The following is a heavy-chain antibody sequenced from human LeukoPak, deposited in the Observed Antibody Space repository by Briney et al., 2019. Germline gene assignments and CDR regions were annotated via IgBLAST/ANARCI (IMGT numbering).Heavy chain of an antibody. CDR1: GFTFSTYW. Sequence: GGSLRLSCAASGFTFSTYWMGWVRQAPGKGLEWVVNIKQDGSEKYSVDSVKGRFTISRDNAKNSLCLQMNSLRAEDTAMYYCARYYGGRYDYWGQGTLVTVSS. CDR3: ARYYGGRYDY. D-gene: IGHD4-23*01. V-gene: IGHV3-7*01. J-gene: IGHJ4*02. CDR2: IKQDGSEK.